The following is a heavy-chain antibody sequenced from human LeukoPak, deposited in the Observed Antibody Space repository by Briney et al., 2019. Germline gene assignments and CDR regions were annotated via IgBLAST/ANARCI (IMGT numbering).Heavy chain of an antibody. CDR1: GGSISSSNYY. D-gene: IGHD2-15*01. J-gene: IGHJ1*01. CDR2: IFYSGST. Sequence: SETLSLTCSVSGGSISSSNYYWGWIRQPPGKGLEWIGSIFYSGSTYYNPSLKSRVTISVDTSKNQFSLKLSSVTAADTAVYYCASQYCSGGSCYQGSAAKFQHWGQGTLVTVSS. CDR3: ASQYCSGGSCYQGSAAKFQH. V-gene: IGHV4-39*01.